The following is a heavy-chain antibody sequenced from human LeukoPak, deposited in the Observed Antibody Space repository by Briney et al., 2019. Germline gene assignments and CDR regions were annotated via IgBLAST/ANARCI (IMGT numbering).Heavy chain of an antibody. V-gene: IGHV4-34*01. Sequence: SETLSLTCAVYGGSFSGYYWSWIRQPPGKGLEWIGEINHSGSTYYNPSLKSRVTISVDTSKNQFSLKLSSVTAADTAVYYCAFSGSYSPDAFDIWGQGTMVTVSS. CDR2: INHSGST. J-gene: IGHJ3*02. D-gene: IGHD1-26*01. CDR3: AFSGSYSPDAFDI. CDR1: GGSFSGYY.